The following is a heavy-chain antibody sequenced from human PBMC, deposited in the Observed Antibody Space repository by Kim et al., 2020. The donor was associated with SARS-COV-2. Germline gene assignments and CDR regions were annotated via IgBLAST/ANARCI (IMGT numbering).Heavy chain of an antibody. D-gene: IGHD2-2*01. CDR3: ARVVVPAAYPYYYYYMDV. CDR1: GFTVSSNY. V-gene: IGHV3-66*01. J-gene: IGHJ6*03. Sequence: GGSLRLSCAASGFTVSSNYMSWVRQAPGKGLEWVSVIYSGGSTYYADSVKGRFTISRDNSKNTLYLQMNSLRAEDTAVYYCARVVVPAAYPYYYYYMDVWGKGTTVTVSS. CDR2: IYSGGST.